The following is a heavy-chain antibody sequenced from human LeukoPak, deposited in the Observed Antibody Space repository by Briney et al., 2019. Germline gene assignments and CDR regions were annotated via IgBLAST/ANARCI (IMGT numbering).Heavy chain of an antibody. V-gene: IGHV5-10-1*01. CDR2: IDPSDSYT. CDR3: ARHGAAAGTEYGMDV. D-gene: IGHD6-13*01. CDR1: GYSFTSYW. Sequence: GESLSISCKGSGYSFTSYWISWVRQMPGKGLEWMGRIDPSDSYTNYSPSFQGHVTISADKSISTAYLQWSSLKASDTAMYYCARHGAAAGTEYGMDVWGKGTTVTVSS. J-gene: IGHJ6*04.